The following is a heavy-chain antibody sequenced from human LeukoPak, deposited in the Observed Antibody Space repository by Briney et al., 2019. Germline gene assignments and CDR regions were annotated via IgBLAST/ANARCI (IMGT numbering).Heavy chain of an antibody. J-gene: IGHJ6*02. CDR3: ARDVDIVATPYGMDV. V-gene: IGHV1-2*02. CDR2: INPNSGGT. Sequence: AASVKVSCKASGYTFTGYYMHWVRQAPGQGLEWMGWINPNSGGTNYAQKFQGRVTMTRDTSISTAYMELSRLRSDDTAVYYCARDVDIVATPYGMDVWGQGTTVTVSS. CDR1: GYTFTGYY. D-gene: IGHD5-12*01.